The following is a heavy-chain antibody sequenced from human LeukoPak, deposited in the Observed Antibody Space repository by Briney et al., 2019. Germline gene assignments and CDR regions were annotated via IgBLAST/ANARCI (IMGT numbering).Heavy chain of an antibody. V-gene: IGHV3-7*01. D-gene: IGHD3-10*01. CDR2: IKQDGSEK. CDR3: ASNNGPGSGSYYPLHFDY. J-gene: IGHJ4*02. Sequence: GGSLRLSCAASGFTFSSYWMSWVRQAPGKGLEWVANIKQDGSEKYYVDSVKGRFTISRDNAKNSLYLQMNSLRAEDTAVYYCASNNGPGSGSYYPLHFDYWGQGTLVTVSS. CDR1: GFTFSSYW.